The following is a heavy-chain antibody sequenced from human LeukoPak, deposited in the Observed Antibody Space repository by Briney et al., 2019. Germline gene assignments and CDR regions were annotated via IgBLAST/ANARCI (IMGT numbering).Heavy chain of an antibody. CDR3: VRHVWDSSGRHGWFDP. CDR2: IYQSGST. D-gene: IGHD6-19*01. J-gene: IGHJ5*02. Sequence: SETLSLTCAVYGDSFSGYYWSWIRQPPGKGLEWIGYIYQSGSTDYNPSLKSRVTISVYTSKNQFSLKLSSVTAADTAVYYCVRHVWDSSGRHGWFDPWGQGTLVTVSS. V-gene: IGHV4-59*01. CDR1: GDSFSGYY.